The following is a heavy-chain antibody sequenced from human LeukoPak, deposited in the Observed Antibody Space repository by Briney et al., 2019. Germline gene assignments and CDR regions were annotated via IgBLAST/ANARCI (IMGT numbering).Heavy chain of an antibody. CDR1: GGTFSSSA. D-gene: IGHD2-21*02. CDR3: AKGDIVVVTAIQHAFDI. J-gene: IGHJ3*02. CDR2: IIPIFGTA. V-gene: IGHV1-69*06. Sequence: APVKVSCKASGGTFSSSAISWVRQAPGQGLEWMGRIIPIFGTANYAQKFQGRVTITADKSTSTAYMELSSLRSEDTAVYYCAKGDIVVVTAIQHAFDIWGQGTMVTVSS.